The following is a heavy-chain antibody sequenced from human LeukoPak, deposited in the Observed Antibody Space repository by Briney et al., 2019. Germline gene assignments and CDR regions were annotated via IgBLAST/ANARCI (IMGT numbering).Heavy chain of an antibody. J-gene: IGHJ6*02. CDR2: IRYDGSNK. Sequence: GGSLRLSCAASGFTFSSYGMHWVRQAPGKGLEWVAFIRYDGSNKYYADSVKGRFTISRDNSKNTLYLQMNSLRAEDTAVYYCAKDGGYCSSTSCYGLGDAWHGYYYYGMDVWGQGTTVTVSS. CDR3: AKDGGYCSSTSCYGLGDAWHGYYYYGMDV. D-gene: IGHD2-2*01. CDR1: GFTFSSYG. V-gene: IGHV3-30*02.